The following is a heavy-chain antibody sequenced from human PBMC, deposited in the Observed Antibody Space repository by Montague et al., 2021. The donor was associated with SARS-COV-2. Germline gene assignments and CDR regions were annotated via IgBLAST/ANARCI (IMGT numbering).Heavy chain of an antibody. Sequence: SETLSLTCTVSGDSLGTSGYYWGWIRQPPGKRLEGIGSMYYSGSTHYYPSLKSSVTVSVYTSNNQFFLKLSSVTAADTAVYYCGGGLDDYNWGYWGQGTLVTVSS. CDR1: GDSLGTSGYY. CDR3: GGGLDDYNWGY. D-gene: IGHD5-24*01. J-gene: IGHJ4*02. CDR2: MYYSGST. V-gene: IGHV4-39*07.